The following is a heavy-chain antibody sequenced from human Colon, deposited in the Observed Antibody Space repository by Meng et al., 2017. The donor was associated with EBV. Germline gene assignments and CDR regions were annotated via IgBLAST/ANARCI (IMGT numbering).Heavy chain of an antibody. CDR2: INHNGST. D-gene: IGHD1-26*01. J-gene: IGHJ4*02. CDR3: ARGPGGSYYLYYFDY. CDR1: GGSFSGYY. Sequence: QVQLQQGGAGLLKPSETLSLTCAVYGGSFSGYYWSWIRQPPEKGLEWIGEINHNGSTNYNPSLKSRVTISVDTSKKQFSLKLSSVTAADTAVYYCARGPGGSYYLYYFDYWGQGTLVTVSS. V-gene: IGHV4-34*01.